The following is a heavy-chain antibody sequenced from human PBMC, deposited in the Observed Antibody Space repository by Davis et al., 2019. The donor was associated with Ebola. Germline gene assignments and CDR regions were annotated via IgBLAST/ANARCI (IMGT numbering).Heavy chain of an antibody. J-gene: IGHJ6*03. V-gene: IGHV3-7*03. CDR1: GFTFSSYW. CDR2: IKQDGSEK. CDR3: ARERYYYMDV. Sequence: PGGSLRLSCAASGFTFSSYWMNWVRQAPGMGLEWVANIKQDGSEKYYVDSVKGRFTISRDNVKNSLYLQMNSLRAEDTAIYYCARERYYYMDVWGKGTTVTVSS.